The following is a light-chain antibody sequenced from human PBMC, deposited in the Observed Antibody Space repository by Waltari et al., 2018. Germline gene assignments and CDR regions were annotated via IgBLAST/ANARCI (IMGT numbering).Light chain of an antibody. V-gene: IGLV1-40*01. J-gene: IGLJ3*02. Sequence: QSVLTQPPTVSGAPGQRVTLSCTGSNSNIRAGYDVHPYQQLPGTAPKLLIYFNNNRPSGVPDRFSGSKSGTSASLAITGLQADDEADYYCQSFDYLLNGSLFGGGTKLTVL. CDR3: QSFDYLLNGSL. CDR2: FNN. CDR1: NSNIRAGYD.